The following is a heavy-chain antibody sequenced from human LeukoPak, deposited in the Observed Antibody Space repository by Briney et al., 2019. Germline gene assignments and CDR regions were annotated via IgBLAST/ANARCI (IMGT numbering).Heavy chain of an antibody. CDR1: GGSISSGSYY. CDR2: MYTSGST. Sequence: KPSETLSLTCTVSGGSISSGSYYWSWIRQPAGQGLEYIGRMYTSGSTNYNPSLKSRVTISVDTSKNQFTLKLSSVTAADPAVYYCARGFYNLHPLTPRPIDYWGQGTLVTVSS. V-gene: IGHV4-61*02. J-gene: IGHJ4*02. D-gene: IGHD1-14*01. CDR3: ARGFYNLHPLTPRPIDY.